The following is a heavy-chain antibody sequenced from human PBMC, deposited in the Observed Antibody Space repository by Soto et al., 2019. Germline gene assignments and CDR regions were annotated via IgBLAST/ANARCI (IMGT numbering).Heavy chain of an antibody. D-gene: IGHD2-15*01. J-gene: IGHJ3*02. V-gene: IGHV4-39*01. CDR2: IYYSGST. CDR1: GGSISSSSYY. CDR3: ARPLPRPNDAFDI. Sequence: SETLSLTCTVSGGSISSSSYYWGWIRQPPGKGLEWIGSIYYSGSTYCNPSLKSRVTISVDTSKNQFSLKLSSVTAADTAVYYCARPLPRPNDAFDIWGQGTMVTVSS.